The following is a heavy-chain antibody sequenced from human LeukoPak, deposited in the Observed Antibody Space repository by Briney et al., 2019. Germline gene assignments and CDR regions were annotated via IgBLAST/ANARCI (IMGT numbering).Heavy chain of an antibody. J-gene: IGHJ4*02. CDR1: GFTFSSYG. D-gene: IGHD5-12*01. CDR2: ISYDGSNK. Sequence: GGSLRLSCAASGFTFSSYGMHWVRQAPGKGLEWVAVISYDGSNKYYADSVKGRFTISRDNSKNTLYLQMNSLRAEDTAVYYCARSAEQATYFDYWGQGTLVTVSS. V-gene: IGHV3-30*03. CDR3: ARSAEQATYFDY.